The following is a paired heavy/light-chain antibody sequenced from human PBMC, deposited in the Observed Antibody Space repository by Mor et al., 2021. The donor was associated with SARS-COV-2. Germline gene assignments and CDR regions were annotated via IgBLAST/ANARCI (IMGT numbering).Light chain of an antibody. J-gene: IGLJ1*01. CDR1: RSNIGDNY. CDR3: AAWDNSLSGYV. Sequence: QSVLTQPPSASGTPGQRVTISCSGGRSNIGDNYVYWYQHLPGTAPKLLISRNNQRPSGVPDRFSGSKSGTSASLAISGLRSDDEAAYYCAAWDNSLSGYVFGTATEVTVL. CDR2: RNN. V-gene: IGLV1-47*01.
Heavy chain of an antibody. CDR3: ARDLDGGEGSDI. Sequence: EVQLVESGGGLEQPGGSLRLSCAAAGFTFSGYSMNWFRQAPGKGLEWVSYISSSSGTIYYAGSVKGRFTISRDNARNSLYLQMNSLRDEDTAVYFCARDLDGGEGSDIWGQGTMVTVSS. D-gene: IGHD2-21*01. CDR2: ISSSSGTI. V-gene: IGHV3-48*02. J-gene: IGHJ3*02. CDR1: GFTFSGYS.